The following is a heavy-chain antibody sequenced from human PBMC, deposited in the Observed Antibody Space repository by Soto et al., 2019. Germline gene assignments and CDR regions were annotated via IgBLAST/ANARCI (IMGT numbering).Heavy chain of an antibody. CDR2: VSPPFRTS. J-gene: IGHJ6*02. Sequence: QVQLVQSGAEVKKPGSSVKVSCTTSGVSFNNNGIGWVRQAPDHGLEWMGGVSPPFRTSNYARKFQGRISITADASTGTVNMELSSLTSEDTAQYYCARVLYYGSGSYSPYGMDVWGQGTTVTVSS. V-gene: IGHV1-69*01. CDR3: ARVLYYGSGSYSPYGMDV. CDR1: GVSFNNNG. D-gene: IGHD3-10*01.